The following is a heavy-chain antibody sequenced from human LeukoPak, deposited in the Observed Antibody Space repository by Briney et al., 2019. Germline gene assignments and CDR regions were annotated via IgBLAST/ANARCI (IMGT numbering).Heavy chain of an antibody. CDR3: ARADDSSWHIMPY. V-gene: IGHV1-18*01. J-gene: IGHJ4*02. CDR2: ISAHNGNT. CDR1: GYTFTTYG. D-gene: IGHD3-22*01. Sequence: ASVKVSCKASGYTFTTYGINWVRQAPGQGLEWMGWISAHNGNTHYAQNLQGRVTMTTDTSTSTVYMDLRSLRSDDTAVYYCARADDSSWHIMPYWGQGTPVTVSS.